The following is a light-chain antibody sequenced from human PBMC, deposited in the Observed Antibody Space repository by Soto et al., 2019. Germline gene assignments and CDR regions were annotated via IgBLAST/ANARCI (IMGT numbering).Light chain of an antibody. CDR3: QQYGSSPPT. CDR1: QSVTSSY. V-gene: IGKV3-20*01. Sequence: EIVLTQSPGTLSLSPGERATLSCRASQSVTSSYLAWYQQKPGQAPRLLIYGASSRATGIPARFSGSGSGTDFTLTISRLEPEDFGVYYWQQYGSSPPTFGQGTKVEIK. J-gene: IGKJ1*01. CDR2: GAS.